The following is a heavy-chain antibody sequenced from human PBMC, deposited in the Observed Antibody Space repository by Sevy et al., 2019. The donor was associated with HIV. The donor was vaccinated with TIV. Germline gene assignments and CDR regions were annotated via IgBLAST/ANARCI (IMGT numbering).Heavy chain of an antibody. CDR1: GGTFSSYA. V-gene: IGHV1-69*13. Sequence: ASVKVSCKASGGTFSSYAISWVRQAPGQGLEWMGGIIPIFGTANYAQKFQGRVTITADESMSTAYMELSSLRSEDTAVYYCARSFGGSWLYYFDYWGQGTLVTVSS. D-gene: IGHD6-13*01. J-gene: IGHJ4*02. CDR3: ARSFGGSWLYYFDY. CDR2: IIPIFGTA.